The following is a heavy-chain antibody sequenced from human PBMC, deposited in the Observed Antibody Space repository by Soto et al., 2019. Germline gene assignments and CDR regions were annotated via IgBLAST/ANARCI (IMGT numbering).Heavy chain of an antibody. D-gene: IGHD3-3*01. CDR1: GFSFSNYN. CDR2: ITDSSNTV. J-gene: IGHJ4*02. Sequence: HPGGSLRLSCVASGFSFSNYNMNWVRQAPGKRLEWVSYITDSSNTVHYADSVRGRFTISSDNAESALYLQMNSLRDEDTAVYFCARDFGHGYYLDYWGRGTPVTVSS. V-gene: IGHV3-48*02. CDR3: ARDFGHGYYLDY.